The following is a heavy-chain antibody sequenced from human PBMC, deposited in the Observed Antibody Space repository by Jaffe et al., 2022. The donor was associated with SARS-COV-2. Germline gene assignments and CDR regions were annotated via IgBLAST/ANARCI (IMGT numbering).Heavy chain of an antibody. Sequence: QVQLVQSGAEVKKPGASVRVSCKASGYNFADYAIHWVRQAPGQRPEWMGWINPANGYTKYSPKFQGRVTIIRDTSASTVHMELSSLRSEDTAVYFCARAGGSSPAYNYYGMDVWGQGTTVTVSS. CDR1: GYNFADYA. CDR2: INPANGYT. V-gene: IGHV1-3*01. J-gene: IGHJ6*02. D-gene: IGHD2-15*01. CDR3: ARAGGSSPAYNYYGMDV.